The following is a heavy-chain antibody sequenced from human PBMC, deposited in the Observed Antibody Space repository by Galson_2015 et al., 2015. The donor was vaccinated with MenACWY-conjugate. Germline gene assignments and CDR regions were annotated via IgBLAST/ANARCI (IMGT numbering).Heavy chain of an antibody. CDR3: AVYCSSTRCYWASGDY. V-gene: IGHV3-74*01. CDR1: GLTFSSYW. Sequence: SMRLSCGASGLTFSSYWMQWARQAPGRGRGWVSLINSDGSSTSYAESVKGRFTISRDNAKNTLYLQMNSLRAEDTSVYYCAVYCSSTRCYWASGDYWGQGTLVTVSS. J-gene: IGHJ4*02. CDR2: INSDGSST. D-gene: IGHD2-2*01.